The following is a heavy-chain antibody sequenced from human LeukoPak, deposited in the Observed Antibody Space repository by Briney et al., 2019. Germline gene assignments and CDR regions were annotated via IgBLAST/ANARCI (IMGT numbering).Heavy chain of an antibody. CDR2: IRYDGSNK. Sequence: GGSLRLSCAASGFTFSSYGMHWVRQAPGKGLEWVAFIRYDGSNKYYADSVKGRFTISRDNSKNTLYLQMNSLRAEDTVVYYCARGNSYAMGAWGQGTLVTVSS. CDR1: GFTFSSYG. CDR3: ARGNSYAMGA. J-gene: IGHJ5*02. D-gene: IGHD3-16*01. V-gene: IGHV3-30*02.